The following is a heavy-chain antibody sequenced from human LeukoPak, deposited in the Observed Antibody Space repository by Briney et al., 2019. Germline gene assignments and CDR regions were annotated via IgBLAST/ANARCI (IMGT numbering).Heavy chain of an antibody. J-gene: IGHJ4*02. CDR1: GFTFSSYA. CDR2: INVGGDNN. Sequence: GGSLRLSCAASGFTFSSYAMSWVRQAPGKGLEWVSSINVGGDNNLYADSVKGRFTISRDNAKKSLYLQMNSLRADDTAVYYCTRDEDEELVRDYWGQGTLVSVSS. V-gene: IGHV3-21*01. D-gene: IGHD6-13*01. CDR3: TRDEDEELVRDY.